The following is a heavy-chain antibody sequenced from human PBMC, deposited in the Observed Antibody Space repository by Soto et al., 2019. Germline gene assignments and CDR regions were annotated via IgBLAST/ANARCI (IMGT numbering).Heavy chain of an antibody. D-gene: IGHD3-10*01. J-gene: IGHJ6*02. V-gene: IGHV3-30*18. CDR2: ISYDGSNK. CDR3: AKDLVTMVRGSYLYYYYGMDV. CDR1: GFTFSSYG. Sequence: GGSLRLSCAASGFTFSSYGMHWVRQAPGKGLEWVAVISYDGSNKYYADSVKGRFTISRDNSKNTLYLQMNSLRAEDTAVYYCAKDLVTMVRGSYLYYYYGMDVWGQGTTVTVSS.